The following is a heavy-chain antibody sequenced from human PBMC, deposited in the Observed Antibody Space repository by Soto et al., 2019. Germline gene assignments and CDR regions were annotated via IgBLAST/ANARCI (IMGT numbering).Heavy chain of an antibody. Sequence: EVQLVQSGAEVKKPGESLRISCQGSGYTFTSYWISWLRQMPGKGLEWVGRTDPHDSYTDYSPSFKDHVTISVDESTGTAYLQWTSLKPSDTAIYYCARLGAVVTWWYFDLWGRGTLVTVSS. V-gene: IGHV5-10-1*01. J-gene: IGHJ2*01. CDR1: GYTFTSYW. D-gene: IGHD1-26*01. CDR2: TDPHDSYT. CDR3: ARLGAVVTWWYFDL.